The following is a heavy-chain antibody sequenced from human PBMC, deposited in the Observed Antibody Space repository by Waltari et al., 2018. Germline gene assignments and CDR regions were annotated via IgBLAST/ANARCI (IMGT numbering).Heavy chain of an antibody. Sequence: QVQLQESGPGLVKPSETLSLTCTVSGGSISSYYWSWIRQPPGKGLEWIGYIYYSGSTNDTPPLKSRVTISVDTSKNHVSLKLSSVTAADTAVYYCARQEYCSSTSCFLFDPWGQGTLVTVSS. V-gene: IGHV4-59*08. J-gene: IGHJ5*02. D-gene: IGHD2-2*01. CDR2: IYYSGST. CDR1: GGSISSYY. CDR3: ARQEYCSSTSCFLFDP.